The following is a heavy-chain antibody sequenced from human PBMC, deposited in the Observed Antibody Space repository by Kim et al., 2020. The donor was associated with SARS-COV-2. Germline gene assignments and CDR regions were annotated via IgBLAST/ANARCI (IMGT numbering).Heavy chain of an antibody. CDR1: GFTFSSYG. Sequence: GWSLRLSCAASGFTFSSYGMHWVRQAPGKGLEWVAVISYDGSNKYYADSVKGRFTISRDNSKNTLYLQMNSLRAEDTAVYYCAKDRRKAYDYVWGSYRSYYYYGMDLWGQGTTVTVSS. J-gene: IGHJ6*02. CDR3: AKDRRKAYDYVWGSYRSYYYYGMDL. CDR2: ISYDGSNK. V-gene: IGHV3-30*18. D-gene: IGHD3-16*02.